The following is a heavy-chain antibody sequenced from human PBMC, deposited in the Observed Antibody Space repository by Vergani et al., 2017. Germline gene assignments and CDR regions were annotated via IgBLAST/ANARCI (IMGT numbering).Heavy chain of an antibody. J-gene: IGHJ4*02. D-gene: IGHD1-26*01. V-gene: IGHV3-73*02. CDR3: TSGGLYVGPTQRYSDY. CDR2: IRSKASDYAT. Sequence: EELLVQSGGGLVQPGGSLKLSCVASGFTFSGSAIHWVRQSSGKGLEWLGRIRSKASDYATEYSVSVGGRFTISRDDSTYTAYLQMQNLRLDDTAVYYCTSGGLYVGPTQRYSDYWGQGSLVTGSS. CDR1: GFTFSGSA.